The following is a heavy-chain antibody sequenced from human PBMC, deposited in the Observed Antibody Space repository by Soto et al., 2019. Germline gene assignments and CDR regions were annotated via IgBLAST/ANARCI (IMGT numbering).Heavy chain of an antibody. Sequence: GGSLRLSCAASGFSFSDYSMNWVRQAPGKGLEWVSFIDLSGSTGYADSVKGRFTISRDNAKNSLYLQMNSLRAEDTALYHCARDLGPQQLVRGWFDPWGQGTLVTVSS. V-gene: IGHV3-20*01. J-gene: IGHJ5*02. CDR3: ARDLGPQQLVRGWFDP. CDR1: GFSFSDYS. D-gene: IGHD6-13*01. CDR2: IDLSGST.